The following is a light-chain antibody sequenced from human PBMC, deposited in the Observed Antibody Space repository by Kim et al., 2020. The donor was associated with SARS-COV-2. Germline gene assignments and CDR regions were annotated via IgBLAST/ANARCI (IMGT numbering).Light chain of an antibody. CDR2: LGS. V-gene: IGKV2-28*01. CDR1: QSLLHSNGYTY. CDR3: MQALQTPFT. Sequence: DIVMTQSPLSLPVTPGEPASISCRSSQSLLHSNGYTYLEWFLQKPGQSPQLLIYLGSSRASGVPDRFSGSGSGTDFTLRISRVEADDVGIYYCMQALQTPFTFGPGTKVDIK. J-gene: IGKJ3*01.